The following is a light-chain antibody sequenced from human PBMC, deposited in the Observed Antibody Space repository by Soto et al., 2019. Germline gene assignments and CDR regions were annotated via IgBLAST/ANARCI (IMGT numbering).Light chain of an antibody. CDR2: EVS. J-gene: IGLJ1*01. V-gene: IGLV2-14*01. CDR1: SSDVGGYNY. Sequence: QSALTQPASASGSPGQSVTISCTGTSSDVGGYNYVSWYQQHPGKAPKLMIYEVSNRPSGVSNRFSGSKSGNTASLTISGLQAEDEADYYCSSYTSSSALYVFGTGPKLTVL. CDR3: SSYTSSSALYV.